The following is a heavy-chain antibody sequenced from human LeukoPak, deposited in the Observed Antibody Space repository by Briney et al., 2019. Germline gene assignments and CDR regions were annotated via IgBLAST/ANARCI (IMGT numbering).Heavy chain of an antibody. V-gene: IGHV4-4*07. J-gene: IGHJ4*02. Sequence: SETLSLTCTVSGGSMSPYFWSWIRQPAGKGLEWVGRIYPSGSTNYNPSLQSRVTMSIDTSNNQFSLKLSSVTAADTAVYYCARKRKGAYDFDYWGQGTLVTVS. CDR2: IYPSGST. CDR1: GGSMSPYF. CDR3: ARKRKGAYDFDY. D-gene: IGHD3-16*01.